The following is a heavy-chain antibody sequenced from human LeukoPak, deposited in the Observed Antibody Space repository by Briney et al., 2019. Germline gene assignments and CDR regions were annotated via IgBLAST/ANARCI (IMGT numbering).Heavy chain of an antibody. D-gene: IGHD5-12*01. CDR1: GFIFSSYA. Sequence: GGSLRLSCAASGFIFSSYAMHWVRQAPGKGLEWVAVVWYDGSNKYHADSVEGRFTISRDNSKNTLYLQMNSLRAEDTAVYYCARNENSGWGYFDYWGQGTLVTVSS. CDR2: VWYDGSNK. V-gene: IGHV3-33*01. J-gene: IGHJ4*02. CDR3: ARNENSGWGYFDY.